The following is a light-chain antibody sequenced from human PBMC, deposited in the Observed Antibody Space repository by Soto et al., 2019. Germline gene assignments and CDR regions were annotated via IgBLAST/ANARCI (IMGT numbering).Light chain of an antibody. J-gene: IGKJ3*01. Sequence: DIELTQSPSSLSASVGDRVTITCRASQGISNYLAWYQQKPGKVPMLLIYDASTLLTGIPSRFSCSGSGTDFTPTISSLEPEDVAIYYCQQRNSGSFTFGPGTKVDIK. CDR1: QGISNY. V-gene: IGKV1-27*01. CDR2: DAS. CDR3: QQRNSGSFT.